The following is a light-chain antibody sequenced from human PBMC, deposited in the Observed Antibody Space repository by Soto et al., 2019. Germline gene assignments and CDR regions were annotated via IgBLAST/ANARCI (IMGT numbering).Light chain of an antibody. CDR2: DAS. J-gene: IGKJ5*01. V-gene: IGKV1-13*02. CDR1: QGINSA. CDR3: QQFNSFSIT. Sequence: AIQFTQAPSSLSASVGDRVTITCRASQGINSALAWYQQKPGKAPKLLIYDASSLESGVPSRFSGSGSGTDFTLTISSLQPEDFATYYCQQFNSFSITFGQGTRPEIK.